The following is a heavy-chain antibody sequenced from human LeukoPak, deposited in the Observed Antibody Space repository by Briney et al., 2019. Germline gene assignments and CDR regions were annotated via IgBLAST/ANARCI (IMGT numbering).Heavy chain of an antibody. J-gene: IGHJ4*02. CDR3: ARMYSGSYQGSQPFDY. D-gene: IGHD1-26*01. V-gene: IGHV4-61*01. CDR1: GASARFSNHY. Sequence: SETLSLTCSVSGASARFSNHYWSWIRQPPGKPLEWIAYIYYSGTTKYNPSPKSRVTLSVDMLKNQFSLRLSSVTAADTAVYYCARMYSGSYQGSQPFDYWGQGTLVTVSS. CDR2: IYYSGTT.